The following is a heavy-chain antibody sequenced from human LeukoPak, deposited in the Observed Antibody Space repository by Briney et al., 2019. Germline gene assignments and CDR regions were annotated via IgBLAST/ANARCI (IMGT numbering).Heavy chain of an antibody. J-gene: IGHJ3*02. CDR1: GFTFSSYW. D-gene: IGHD3-3*01. CDR2: INSDGSST. Sequence: GGSLRLSCAASGFTFSSYWMHWVRQAPGKGLVWVSRINSDGSSTSYADSVKGRFTISRDNAKNTLYLQMNSLRAEDTTVYYCARGFTIFGVVNDAFDIWGQGTMVTVSS. V-gene: IGHV3-74*01. CDR3: ARGFTIFGVVNDAFDI.